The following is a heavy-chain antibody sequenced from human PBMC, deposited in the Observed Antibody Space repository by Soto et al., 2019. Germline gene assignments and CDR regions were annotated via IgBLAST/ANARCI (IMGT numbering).Heavy chain of an antibody. Sequence: QLQLQESGPGLVKPSENLSLTCSVSGGSISSPSYYWGWIRQPPGKVLEWIGSIYYSGNTYYNPSLKSRVTIFVDTSRNQFSLKVNSVTAADTAVYFCARLPGITTLRRDYWGQGTLVTVSS. D-gene: IGHD1-1*01. CDR3: ARLPGITTLRRDY. J-gene: IGHJ4*02. CDR1: GGSISSPSYY. V-gene: IGHV4-39*01. CDR2: IYYSGNT.